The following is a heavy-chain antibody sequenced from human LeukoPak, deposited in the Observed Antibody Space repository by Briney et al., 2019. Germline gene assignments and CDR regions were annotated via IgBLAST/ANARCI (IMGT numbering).Heavy chain of an antibody. CDR1: GFTFSTYD. Sequence: GGSLRLSCAASGFTFSTYDMHWVRRAPGKGLEWVAVISYDGSDKYYADSVRGRFTISRHSSKNILYLQMNSLRPEDSAVYYCARGRSKDYWGQGTLVTVSS. CDR3: ARGRSKDY. CDR2: ISYDGSDK. J-gene: IGHJ4*02. D-gene: IGHD1-26*01. V-gene: IGHV3-30-3*01.